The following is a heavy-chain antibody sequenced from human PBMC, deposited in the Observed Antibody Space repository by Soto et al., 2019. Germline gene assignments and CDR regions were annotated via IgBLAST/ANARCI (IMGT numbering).Heavy chain of an antibody. CDR3: ARAVVVVASGPLFDY. J-gene: IGHJ4*02. CDR2: IYYSGST. CDR1: GGSISSGGYY. V-gene: IGHV4-31*03. Sequence: SETLSLTCTVSGGSISSGGYYWSWIRQHPGKGLEWIGYIYYSGSTYYNPSLKSRVTISVDTSKNQFSLKLSSVTAADTAVYYCARAVVVVASGPLFDYWGQGTLVTVSS. D-gene: IGHD2-15*01.